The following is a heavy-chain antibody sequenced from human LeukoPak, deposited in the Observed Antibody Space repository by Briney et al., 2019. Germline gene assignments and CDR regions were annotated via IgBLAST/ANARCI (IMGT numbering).Heavy chain of an antibody. CDR1: GFTFSSYW. J-gene: IGHJ6*04. V-gene: IGHV3-74*03. CDR3: AELGITMIGGV. Sequence: GGSLRLSCEASGFTFSSYWMHWVRQAPGKGLVWVSRMNSDGSTTTYADSAKGRFTISRDNAKNSLYLQMNSLRAEDTAVYYCAELGITMIGGVWGKGTTVTISS. CDR2: MNSDGSTT. D-gene: IGHD3-10*02.